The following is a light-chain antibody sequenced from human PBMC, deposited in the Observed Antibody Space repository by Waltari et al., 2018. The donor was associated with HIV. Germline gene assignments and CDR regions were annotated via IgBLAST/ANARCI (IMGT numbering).Light chain of an antibody. V-gene: IGKV1-6*01. J-gene: IGKJ1*01. CDR3: LQDYNYPWT. Sequence: AIQMTQSTHSLSASVGDRVTITCRASQAIGNDLDWYQQKPGKAPKLLIYGASTLQSGVPSRFSGSGSGTDFTLTISRLQPEDFATYFCLQDYNYPWTFGQGTKVEIK. CDR2: GAS. CDR1: QAIGND.